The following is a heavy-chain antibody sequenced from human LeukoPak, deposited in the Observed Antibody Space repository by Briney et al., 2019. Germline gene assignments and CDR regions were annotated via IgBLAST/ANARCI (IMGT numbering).Heavy chain of an antibody. CDR3: ARDLNWGQVDL. CDR1: GFTFSGHW. Sequence: PGGSLRLSCAASGFTFSGHWMYWLRQAPGKGLAWVSRINGDGSVTNYTGSVKGRFTISRDNAKNIVYLQMHILGEDDTAKYYCARDLNWGQVDLWGQGTLVAVSS. V-gene: IGHV3-74*01. CDR2: INGDGSVT. J-gene: IGHJ5*02. D-gene: IGHD7-27*01.